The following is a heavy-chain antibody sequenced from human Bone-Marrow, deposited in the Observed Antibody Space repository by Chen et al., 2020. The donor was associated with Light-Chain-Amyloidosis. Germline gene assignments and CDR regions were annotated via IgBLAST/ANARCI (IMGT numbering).Heavy chain of an antibody. CDR2: ISGSGGST. D-gene: IGHD6-19*01. V-gene: IGHV3-23*01. CDR1: GFTFRSYA. CDR3: AKDIRYSSGWYYFDY. J-gene: IGHJ4*02. Sequence: EVQLLESGGGLVQPGGSLRLSCAASGFTFRSYAMSWVRQAPGKGLEWVSAISGSGGSTYYADSVKGRFTISRDNSKNTLYLQMNSLRAEDTAVYYCAKDIRYSSGWYYFDYWGQGTLVTVSS.